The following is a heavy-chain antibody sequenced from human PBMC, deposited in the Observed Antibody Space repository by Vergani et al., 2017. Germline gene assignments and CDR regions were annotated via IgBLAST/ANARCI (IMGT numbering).Heavy chain of an antibody. J-gene: IGHJ6*02. Sequence: QVHLQESGPGLVKPAETLSLTCSVSNYSIGRDYFWGWIRRSPGKGLEYIASIYHGGMTYYNPSLKSRATISIDTSENVISLRLTSVTAADTAIYYCARHRGSGGFFPSSYFYGMDVCGHGTTVTVSS. D-gene: IGHD3-10*01. V-gene: IGHV4-38-2*02. CDR1: NYSIGRDYF. CDR3: ARHRGSGGFFPSSYFYGMDV. CDR2: IYHGGMT.